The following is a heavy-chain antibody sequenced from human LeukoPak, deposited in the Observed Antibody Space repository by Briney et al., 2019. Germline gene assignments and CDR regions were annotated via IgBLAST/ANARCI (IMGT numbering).Heavy chain of an antibody. CDR2: ISGSGETT. V-gene: IGHV3-23*01. D-gene: IGHD6-19*01. CDR3: AKSRDSSSGWYGPDY. CDR1: GFTFSSYS. Sequence: PGGSLRLSCAASGFTFSSYSMNWVRQAPGKGLEWVSAISGSGETTYYADSVKARFTISRDNSKNTLYLQMNSPRAEDTAIYYCAKSRDSSSGWYGPDYWGQGTLVTVSS. J-gene: IGHJ4*02.